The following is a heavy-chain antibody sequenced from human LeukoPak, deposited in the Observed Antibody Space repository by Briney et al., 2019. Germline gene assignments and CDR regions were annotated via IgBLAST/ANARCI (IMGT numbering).Heavy chain of an antibody. D-gene: IGHD1-26*01. Sequence: SETLSLTCTVSGGSIRSYYWSWIRQPPGKGLEWIGYVYYSGSTDYNPSLKSRVTISLDTSKNQFSLRLSSVTAADTALYYCARVSSGTFGLFDQWGQGTLVTVSS. J-gene: IGHJ4*02. CDR3: ARVSSGTFGLFDQ. CDR1: GGSIRSYY. CDR2: VYYSGST. V-gene: IGHV4-59*01.